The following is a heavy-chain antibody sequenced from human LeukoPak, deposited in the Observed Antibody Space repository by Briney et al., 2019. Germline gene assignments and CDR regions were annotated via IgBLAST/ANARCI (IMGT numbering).Heavy chain of an antibody. V-gene: IGHV4-31*03. CDR2: IYYSGST. D-gene: IGHD3-9*01. Sequence: SQTLSLTCTVSGGSISSGGYYWSWIRQHPGKVLEWIGYIYYSGSTYYNPSLKSRVTISVDTSKNQFFLKLSSVTAADTALYYWQKTAYDILTGYYNVGWYFDLWGRGTLVTVSS. CDR1: GGSISSGGYY. J-gene: IGHJ2*01. CDR3: QKTAYDILTGYYNVGWYFDL.